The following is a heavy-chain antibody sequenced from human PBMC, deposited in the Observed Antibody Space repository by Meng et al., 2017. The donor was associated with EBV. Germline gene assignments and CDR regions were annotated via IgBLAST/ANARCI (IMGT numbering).Heavy chain of an antibody. Sequence: QVEAAPAGGEVNRPGASVKVSCKSSGGTVMRYDISWVRQAPGQGLEWMGGIIPIFGTANYAQKFQGRVTITADKSTSTAYMELSSLRAEETAVYYCARDRWEPKGKGWFDPWGQGTLVTVSS. CDR1: GGTVMRYD. CDR2: IIPIFGTA. J-gene: IGHJ5*02. D-gene: IGHD1-26*01. CDR3: ARDRWEPKGKGWFDP. V-gene: IGHV1-69*06.